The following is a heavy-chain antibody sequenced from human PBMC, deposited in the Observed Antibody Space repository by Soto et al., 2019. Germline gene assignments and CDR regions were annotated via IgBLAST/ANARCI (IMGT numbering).Heavy chain of an antibody. CDR2: INHSGST. J-gene: IGHJ4*02. Sequence: SETLSLTCAVYGGSFSGYYWSWIRQPPGKGLEWIGEINHSGSTNYNPSLKSRVTISVDTSKNQFSLKLSSVTAADTAVYYCARGSKWLRFYYFDYWVQGTLVTVSS. D-gene: IGHD5-12*01. CDR1: GGSFSGYY. V-gene: IGHV4-34*01. CDR3: ARGSKWLRFYYFDY.